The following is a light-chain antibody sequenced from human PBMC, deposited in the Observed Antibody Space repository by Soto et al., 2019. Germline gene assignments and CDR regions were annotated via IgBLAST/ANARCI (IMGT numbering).Light chain of an antibody. V-gene: IGKV2-24*01. CDR2: EVS. J-gene: IGKJ4*01. CDR3: MQTTQFPLT. Sequence: DIVLTQTPLSSPVTLGQPASISCRASQSLVHSDGNTYLNWLQQRPGQPPRLLIYEVSNRFSGVPDRCGSSAAGTDFTPKISRVEADDVAFYYCMQTTQFPLTFGGGTKVEIK. CDR1: QSLVHSDGNTY.